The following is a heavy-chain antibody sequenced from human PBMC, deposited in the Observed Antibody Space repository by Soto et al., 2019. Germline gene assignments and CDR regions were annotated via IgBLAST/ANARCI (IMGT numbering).Heavy chain of an antibody. Sequence: GGSLRLSCAASGFTFSSYWMHWVRQAPGKGLVWVSRINSDGSSTSYADSVKGRFTISRDNAKNTLYLQMNSLRAEDTAVYYCARSFYSYGYASFDYWGQGTLVTVSS. J-gene: IGHJ4*02. D-gene: IGHD5-18*01. V-gene: IGHV3-74*01. CDR2: INSDGSST. CDR1: GFTFSSYW. CDR3: ARSFYSYGYASFDY.